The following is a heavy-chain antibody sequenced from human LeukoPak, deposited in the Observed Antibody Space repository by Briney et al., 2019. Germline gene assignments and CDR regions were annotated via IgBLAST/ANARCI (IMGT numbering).Heavy chain of an antibody. CDR2: IIPIFGTA. J-gene: IGHJ4*02. Sequence: SVKVSCKASGGTFSSYAISWVRQAPGQGLEWMGGIIPIFGTANYAQKFQGRVTITADESTSTAYMELSSLRSEDTAVYYCATSDSSGWYFGYWGQGTLVTVSS. CDR3: ATSDSSGWYFGY. CDR1: GGTFSSYA. D-gene: IGHD6-19*01. V-gene: IGHV1-69*13.